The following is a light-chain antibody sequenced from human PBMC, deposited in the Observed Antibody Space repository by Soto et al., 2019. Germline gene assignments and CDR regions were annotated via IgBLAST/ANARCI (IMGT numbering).Light chain of an antibody. V-gene: IGLV2-14*01. CDR1: SSDVGGYNF. CDR3: SSYTNTNTGV. CDR2: VVT. J-gene: IGLJ3*02. Sequence: QSVLTQPASVSEAPGQSITISFTGTSSDVGGYNFVSWYQQNPGDAPKLLIYVVTNRPSGVSNRFSGSQSGNTASLTISGLQAEDEADYYCSSYTNTNTGVFGGGTKLTVL.